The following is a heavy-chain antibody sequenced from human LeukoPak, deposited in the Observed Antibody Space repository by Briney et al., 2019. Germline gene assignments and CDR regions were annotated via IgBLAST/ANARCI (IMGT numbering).Heavy chain of an antibody. CDR3: AKNDHQFLEGTDY. CDR2: ISGSGGST. D-gene: IGHD3-3*01. J-gene: IGHJ4*02. V-gene: IGHV3-23*01. Sequence: GGSLRLSCAASGFTFSSYAMSWVRQAPGKGLEWVSAISGSGGSTYYADSVKGRFTISRDNSKNTLYLQMSSLRAEDTAVYYCAKNDHQFLEGTDYWGQGTLVTVSS. CDR1: GFTFSSYA.